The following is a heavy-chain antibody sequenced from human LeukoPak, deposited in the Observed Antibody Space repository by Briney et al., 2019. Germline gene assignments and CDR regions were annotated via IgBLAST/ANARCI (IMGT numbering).Heavy chain of an antibody. CDR3: AAQGRLEWELLPAHFGY. D-gene: IGHD1-26*01. CDR2: IYHSGST. V-gene: IGHV4-38-2*02. J-gene: IGHJ4*02. Sequence: SETLSLTCTVSGYSISSGYYWGWIRQPPGKGLEWIGSIYHSGSTYYNPSLKSRVTISVDTSKNQFSLKLSSVTAADTAVYYCAAQGRLEWELLPAHFGYWGQGTPVTVSS. CDR1: GYSISSGYY.